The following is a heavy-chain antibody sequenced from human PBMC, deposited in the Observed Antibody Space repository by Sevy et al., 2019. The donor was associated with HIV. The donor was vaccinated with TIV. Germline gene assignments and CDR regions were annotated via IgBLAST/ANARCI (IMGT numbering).Heavy chain of an antibody. V-gene: IGHV1-2*02. J-gene: IGHJ4*02. Sequence: ASVKVSCKASGYTFTGYYMHWVRQAPGQGLEWMGWLNPNRGGTNYAQKFQGRVTMTRDTSISTAYMELSRLRSDDTAVYYCARAGRFTTVVTAYWGQGTLVTVSS. CDR1: GYTFTGYY. D-gene: IGHD4-17*01. CDR2: LNPNRGGT. CDR3: ARAGRFTTVVTAY.